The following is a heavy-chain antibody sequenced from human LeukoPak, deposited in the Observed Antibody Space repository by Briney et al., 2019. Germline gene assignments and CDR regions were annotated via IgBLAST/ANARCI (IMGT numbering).Heavy chain of an antibody. Sequence: SETLSLTCTVSGGSISSGDYYWSWIRQPPGKGLEWIGYIYYSRSTYYNPSLKSRVTISVDTSKNQFSLKLSSVTAADTAVYYCARAGGGDFWSGLGNRFDPWGQGTLVTVSS. CDR3: ARAGGGDFWSGLGNRFDP. D-gene: IGHD3-3*01. CDR2: IYYSRST. V-gene: IGHV4-30-4*08. CDR1: GGSISSGDYY. J-gene: IGHJ5*02.